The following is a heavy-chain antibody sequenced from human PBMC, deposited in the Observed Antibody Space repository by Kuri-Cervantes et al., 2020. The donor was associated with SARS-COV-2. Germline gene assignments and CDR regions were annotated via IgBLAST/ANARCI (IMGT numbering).Heavy chain of an antibody. CDR2: ISETGGT. CDR1: GDSITIYY. Sequence: SETLSLTCTVSGDSITIYYWSWIRQSPGKGLEWIGYISETGGTNYNPSLKSRVTMSVDISKNQFSLKTNSVNAADTAVYYCARGTTPVYVSGPLWFHLDLWGQGTLVTVSS. J-gene: IGHJ5*02. CDR3: ARGTTPVYVSGPLWFHLDL. D-gene: IGHD3-10*01. V-gene: IGHV4-59*01.